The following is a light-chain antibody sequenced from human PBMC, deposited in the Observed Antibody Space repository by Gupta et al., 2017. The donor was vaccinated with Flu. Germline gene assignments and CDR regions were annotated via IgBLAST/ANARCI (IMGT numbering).Light chain of an antibody. Sequence: QSALTQPASVSGSPGQSITISCTGASSDVGSYSVGSWYQQHPGKAPRLMIYEGGERPSGVSNRFSGSKSGNTASLTISGLQAEDEAVYYCSSYAGSNTFVLFGGGIKLTVL. J-gene: IGLJ3*02. CDR3: SSYAGSNTFVL. CDR2: EGG. CDR1: SSDVGSYSV. V-gene: IGLV2-23*03.